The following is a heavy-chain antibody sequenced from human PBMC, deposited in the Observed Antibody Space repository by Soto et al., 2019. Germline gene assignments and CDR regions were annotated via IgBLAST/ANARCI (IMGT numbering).Heavy chain of an antibody. CDR2: ISGSGGST. V-gene: IGHV3-23*01. CDR1: VFTFISYA. J-gene: IGHJ4*02. Sequence: PGWSLRLSCAASVFTFISYAMSWVRQAPGKGLEWVSAISGSGGSTYYADSVKGRFTISRDNSKNTLYLQMNSLRAEDTAVYYCANSRFFDYWGQGTLVTVSS. CDR3: ANSRFFDY.